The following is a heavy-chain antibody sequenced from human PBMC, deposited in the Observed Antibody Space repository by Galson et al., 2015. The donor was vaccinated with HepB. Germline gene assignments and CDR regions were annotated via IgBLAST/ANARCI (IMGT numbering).Heavy chain of an antibody. Sequence: SLRLCCAASGFTFSSHHMNWVRQAPGKGLEWVSYISSGGNTRYYADSVKGRFTISRDNAKNSLYLQMNSLRDEDTAVYYCVGSGGFAYWGQGTLVTVSS. V-gene: IGHV3-48*02. CDR1: GFTFSSHH. D-gene: IGHD6-19*01. J-gene: IGHJ4*02. CDR3: VGSGGFAY. CDR2: ISSGGNTR.